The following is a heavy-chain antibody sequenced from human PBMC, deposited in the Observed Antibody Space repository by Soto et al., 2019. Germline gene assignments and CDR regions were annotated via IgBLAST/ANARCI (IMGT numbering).Heavy chain of an antibody. CDR1: GGSISSGGYY. J-gene: IGHJ4*02. Sequence: SETLSLTCTVSGGSISSGGYYWSWIRQHPGKGLEWIGYIYYSGSTYYNPSLKSRVTISVDTSKNQFSLKLSSVTAADTAVYYCARAPLIYYDIGPFDYWGQGTLVTVSS. V-gene: IGHV4-31*03. D-gene: IGHD3-22*01. CDR3: ARAPLIYYDIGPFDY. CDR2: IYYSGST.